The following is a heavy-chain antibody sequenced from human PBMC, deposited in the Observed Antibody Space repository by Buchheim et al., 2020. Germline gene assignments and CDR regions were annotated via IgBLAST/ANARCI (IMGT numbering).Heavy chain of an antibody. Sequence: VQLVESGGGVVQPGRSLRLSCAASGFTFSSYAMHWVRQAPGKGLEWVAVISYDESNKYYADSVKGRFTISRDNSKNTLYLQMNSLRAEDTAVYYCARDQVYCSSTSCSPTPYYFDYWGQGTL. CDR1: GFTFSSYA. V-gene: IGHV3-30-3*01. CDR2: ISYDESNK. D-gene: IGHD2-2*01. CDR3: ARDQVYCSSTSCSPTPYYFDY. J-gene: IGHJ4*02.